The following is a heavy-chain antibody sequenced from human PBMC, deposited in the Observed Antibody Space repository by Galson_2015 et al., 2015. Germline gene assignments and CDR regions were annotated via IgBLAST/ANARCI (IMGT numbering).Heavy chain of an antibody. J-gene: IGHJ5*02. CDR1: GFTFSNSA. CDR2: IGGAGAKT. D-gene: IGHD1/OR15-1a*01. CDR3: ARVRGTSWNKGDWLDP. Sequence: SLRLSCAASGFTFSNSAMTWVRQAPGKGLVWVAAIGGAGAKTYYSESAKGRFTVSRDNSKNTLFLQMNSLTADDTALYYCARVRGTSWNKGDWLDPWGQGTLVTVSS. V-gene: IGHV3-23*01.